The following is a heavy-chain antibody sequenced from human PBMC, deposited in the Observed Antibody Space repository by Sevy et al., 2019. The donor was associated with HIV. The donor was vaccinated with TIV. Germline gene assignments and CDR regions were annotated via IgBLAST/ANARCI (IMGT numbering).Heavy chain of an antibody. D-gene: IGHD3-16*01. J-gene: IGHJ4*02. V-gene: IGHV4-34*01. Sequence: SETLSLTCAVYGGSFSGYYLSWIQQPPGKGLEWIGEIIPSGSTNYNPSLKSRVTISIDTSKNQFSLKVNSVTAAETAIYYCARGQGGHLYWGQGTQVTVSS. CDR3: ARGQGGHLY. CDR2: IIPSGST. CDR1: GGSFSGYY.